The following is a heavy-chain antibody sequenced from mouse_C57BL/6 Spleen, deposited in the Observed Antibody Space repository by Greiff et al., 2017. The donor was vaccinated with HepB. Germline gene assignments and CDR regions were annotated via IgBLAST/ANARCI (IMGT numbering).Heavy chain of an antibody. CDR2: ISDGGSYT. V-gene: IGHV5-4*01. D-gene: IGHD4-1*01. Sequence: EVMLVESGGGLVKPGGSLKLSCAASGFTFSSYAMSWVRQTPEKRLEWVATISDGGSYTYYPDNVKGRFTISRDNANNNLYLQMSHLKSEDTAMYYCARDELGLAWFAYWGQGTLVTVSA. J-gene: IGHJ3*01. CDR1: GFTFSSYA. CDR3: ARDELGLAWFAY.